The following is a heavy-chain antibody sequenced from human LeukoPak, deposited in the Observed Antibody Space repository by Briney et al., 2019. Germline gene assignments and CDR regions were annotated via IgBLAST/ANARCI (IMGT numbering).Heavy chain of an antibody. Sequence: SGGSLRLSCAASGFSVSSNYISWVRQAPAKGLEGVSVIYSDGSTKYADSVTAQFTISRDKSKNTVYLQMNSLRVEDTAVYYCARATLDGWGQGTLVTVSS. CDR1: GFSVSSNY. CDR3: ARATLDG. J-gene: IGHJ4*02. V-gene: IGHV3-53*01. CDR2: IYSDGST.